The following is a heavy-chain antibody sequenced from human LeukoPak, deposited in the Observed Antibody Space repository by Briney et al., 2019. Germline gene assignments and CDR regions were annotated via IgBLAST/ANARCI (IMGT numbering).Heavy chain of an antibody. D-gene: IGHD1-26*01. Sequence: PSETLSLTCTVSGGSISTFYWSWIRQPPGKGLEWIGYIYYSGITNYNPSLKSRVTISVDTSKNQFSLKLSSVTAADTAVYYCARDRIVGSSYYDGMDVWGQGTTVTVSS. CDR1: GGSISTFY. V-gene: IGHV4-59*01. J-gene: IGHJ6*02. CDR3: ARDRIVGSSYYDGMDV. CDR2: IYYSGIT.